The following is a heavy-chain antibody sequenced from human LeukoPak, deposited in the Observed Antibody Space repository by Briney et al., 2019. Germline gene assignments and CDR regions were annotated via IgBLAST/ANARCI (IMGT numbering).Heavy chain of an antibody. CDR3: AKRGGFDP. Sequence: GSLRLSCAASGFTFSSYAMTWVRQAPGKGLEWVSGISGSGGSTYYADSVKGRFTISRDNPKNTLYLQMNSLRVEDTAVYYCAKRGGFDPWGQGTLVTVSS. CDR1: GFTFSSYA. J-gene: IGHJ5*02. CDR2: ISGSGGST. V-gene: IGHV3-23*01.